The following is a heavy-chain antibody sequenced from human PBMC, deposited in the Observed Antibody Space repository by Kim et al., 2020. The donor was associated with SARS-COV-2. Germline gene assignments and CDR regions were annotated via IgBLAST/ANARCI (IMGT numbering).Heavy chain of an antibody. CDR1: GFTFSSYS. J-gene: IGHJ6*02. Sequence: GGSLRLSCAASGFTFSSYSMNWVRQAPGKGLEWVSYISSSSSTIYYADSVKGRFTISRDNAKNSLYLQMNSLRDEDTAVYYCARDFYYDILTGSYYYYGMDVWGQGTTVTVSS. V-gene: IGHV3-48*02. CDR3: ARDFYYDILTGSYYYYGMDV. D-gene: IGHD3-9*01. CDR2: ISSSSSTI.